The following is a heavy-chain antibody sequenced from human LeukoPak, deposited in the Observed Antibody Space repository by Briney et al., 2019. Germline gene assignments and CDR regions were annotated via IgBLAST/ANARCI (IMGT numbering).Heavy chain of an antibody. CDR3: ARVAPIYSSSLYYLDY. D-gene: IGHD6-13*01. CDR1: GFTFSGHV. Sequence: GGSLRLSCEASGFTFSGHVMHWVRQAPGRGLEGVAVIWYDGGNKYYADSVTGRFTISRDNSKNTLYLQMNSLRAEDTAVYYCARVAPIYSSSLYYLDYWGQGTLVTVSS. CDR2: IWYDGGNK. V-gene: IGHV3-33*01. J-gene: IGHJ4*02.